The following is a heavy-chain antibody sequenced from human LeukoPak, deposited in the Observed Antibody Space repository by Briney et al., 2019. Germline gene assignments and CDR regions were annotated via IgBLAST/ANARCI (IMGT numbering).Heavy chain of an antibody. V-gene: IGHV4-59*01. Sequence: SETLSLTCTVSGGSISSYYWSWIRRPPGKGLEWIGYIYYSGTTNYNPSLKSRVTISVDTSKNQFSLKLSSVTAADTAVYYCARGVYIAAAQYGYWGQGTLVTVSS. D-gene: IGHD6-13*01. CDR2: IYYSGTT. CDR1: GGSISSYY. J-gene: IGHJ4*02. CDR3: ARGVYIAAAQYGY.